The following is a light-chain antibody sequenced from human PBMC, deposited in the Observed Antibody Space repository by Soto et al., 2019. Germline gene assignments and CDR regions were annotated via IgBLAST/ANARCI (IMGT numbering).Light chain of an antibody. J-gene: IGKJ4*01. CDR1: RSVSSSY. CDR2: GAS. CDR3: QQYGRSLT. Sequence: EIVLTQSPGTLSLSPGERATLSCRASRSVSSSYLTWYQQKPGQAPRLLIYGASSRATGIPDRFSGSGSGTDFNLTISRLEPEDFAVYYCQQYGRSLTFGGGTKVEIK. V-gene: IGKV3-20*01.